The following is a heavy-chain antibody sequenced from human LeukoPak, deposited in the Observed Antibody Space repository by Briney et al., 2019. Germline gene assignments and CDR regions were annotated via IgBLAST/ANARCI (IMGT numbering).Heavy chain of an antibody. CDR3: ARHLWGVNYFDY. V-gene: IGHV4-39*01. CDR2: IYYSGST. CDR1: GGSISSSSYY. D-gene: IGHD3-10*01. Sequence: PSETLSLTCTVSGGSISSSSYYWGWIRQPPGKGLEWIGSIYYSGSTYYNPSLKSRVTISVDTSKNQFSLKLSSVTAADTAVYYCARHLWGVNYFDYWGQGTLVTVSS. J-gene: IGHJ4*02.